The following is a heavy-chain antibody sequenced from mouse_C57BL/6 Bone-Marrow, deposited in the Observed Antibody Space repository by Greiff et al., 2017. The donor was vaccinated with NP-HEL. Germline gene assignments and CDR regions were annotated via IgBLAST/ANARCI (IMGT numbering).Heavy chain of an antibody. J-gene: IGHJ4*01. CDR3: ARREFTTVVPYYAMDY. Sequence: QVQLQQSGAELMKPGASVKLSCKATGYTFTGYWIEWVKQRPGHGLEWIGEILPGSGSTNYNEKFKGKATFTADTSSNTASMQLSSLTTEDSAIYYCARREFTTVVPYYAMDYWGQGTSVTVSS. CDR2: ILPGSGST. V-gene: IGHV1-9*01. D-gene: IGHD1-1*01. CDR1: GYTFTGYW.